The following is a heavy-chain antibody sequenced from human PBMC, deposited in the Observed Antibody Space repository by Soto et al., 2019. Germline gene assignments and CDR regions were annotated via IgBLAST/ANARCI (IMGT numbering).Heavy chain of an antibody. CDR3: AREGVTLNWFDP. D-gene: IGHD4-4*01. CDR1: GGSISSYY. CDR2: IYYSGST. V-gene: IGHV4-59*01. Sequence: PSETLSLTCTVSGGSISSYYWSWIRQPPGKGLEWIGYIYYSGSTNYNPSLKSRVTISVDTSKNQFSLKLSSVTAADTAVYYCAREGVTLNWFDPWGQGTLATVSS. J-gene: IGHJ5*02.